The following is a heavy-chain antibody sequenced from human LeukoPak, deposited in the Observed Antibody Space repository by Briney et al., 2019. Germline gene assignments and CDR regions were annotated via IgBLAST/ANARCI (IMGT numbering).Heavy chain of an antibody. V-gene: IGHV3-23*01. CDR1: GFTFSTYA. CDR3: AKKYSTGLDP. J-gene: IGHJ5*02. CDR2: ISGSGGGT. D-gene: IGHD1-26*01. Sequence: GGSLRLSCAASGFTFSTYAMSWVRQAPGKGLEWVSTISGSGGGTYFADSVKGRFTISRDNSKNTLYLQMNSLRAEDTAVYYCAKKYSTGLDPWGQGTLVIVSS.